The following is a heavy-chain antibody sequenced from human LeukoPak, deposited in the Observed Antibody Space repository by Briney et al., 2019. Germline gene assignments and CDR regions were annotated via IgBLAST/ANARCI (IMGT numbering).Heavy chain of an antibody. CDR3: ARVRRDGYNLPLDY. D-gene: IGHD5-24*01. Sequence: SETLSLTCAVSGDSISSWYWSWIRQPPGKGLEWIGYIYYSGTTYYNPSLKSRVSISFDTSKNRFSLKLSSVTAADTAVYYRARVRRDGYNLPLDYWGQGTLVTVSS. V-gene: IGHV4-59*01. CDR1: GDSISSWY. CDR2: IYYSGTT. J-gene: IGHJ4*02.